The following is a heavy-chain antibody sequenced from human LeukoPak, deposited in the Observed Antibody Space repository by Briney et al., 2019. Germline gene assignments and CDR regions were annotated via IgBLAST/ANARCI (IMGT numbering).Heavy chain of an antibody. CDR2: IYTSGST. CDR1: GGSISSYY. Sequence: SETLSLTCTVSGGSISSYYWSWIRQPAGKGLEWLGRIYTSGSTNYNPSLKSRVTMSVDTSKNQFSLKLSSVTAADTAVYYCARVLTLAAAVPAYYYYYYMDVWGKGTTVTVSS. V-gene: IGHV4-4*07. D-gene: IGHD6-13*01. CDR3: ARVLTLAAAVPAYYYYYYMDV. J-gene: IGHJ6*03.